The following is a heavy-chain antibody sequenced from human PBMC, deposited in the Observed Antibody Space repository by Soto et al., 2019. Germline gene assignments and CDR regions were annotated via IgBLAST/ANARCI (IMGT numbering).Heavy chain of an antibody. CDR2: INPSGGST. CDR1: GYTFTSYY. D-gene: IGHD6-19*01. V-gene: IGHV1-46*01. Sequence: GASVKVSCKASGYTFTSYYMHWVRQAPGQGLEWMGIINPSGGSTSYAQKFQGRVTMTRDTSTSTVYMELNSLRAEDTAVYYCARRLQWQLRPLDSWGRGTLVTVSS. J-gene: IGHJ4*02. CDR3: ARRLQWQLRPLDS.